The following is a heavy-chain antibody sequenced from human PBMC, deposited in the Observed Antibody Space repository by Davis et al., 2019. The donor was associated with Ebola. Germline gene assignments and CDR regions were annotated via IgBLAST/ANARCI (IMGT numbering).Heavy chain of an antibody. D-gene: IGHD6-13*01. CDR2: ISSNGGST. Sequence: GESLIISCASSCITFSSYAMPWVRHPPGKGLEYVSAISSNGGSTYYADSVKGRFTISRDNSKNTLYLQMNSLRAEDTAVYYCARPLPGIAAARAPSYWGQGTLVTVSS. CDR1: CITFSSYA. J-gene: IGHJ4*02. CDR3: ARPLPGIAAARAPSY. V-gene: IGHV3-64*02.